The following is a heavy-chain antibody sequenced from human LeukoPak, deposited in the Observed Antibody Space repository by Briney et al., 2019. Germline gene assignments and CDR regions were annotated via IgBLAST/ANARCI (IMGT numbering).Heavy chain of an antibody. Sequence: GGSLRLSCAVSGFTVSSNYMSWVRQAPGKGLEWVSVIYTGGSTYSAGSVKGRFTISRDNSKSTLFLQMNSLRAEDTALYYCASATEDLSYFDYWGQGTLVTVSS. CDR1: GFTVSSNY. CDR2: IYTGGST. J-gene: IGHJ4*02. V-gene: IGHV3-53*01. CDR3: ASATEDLSYFDY.